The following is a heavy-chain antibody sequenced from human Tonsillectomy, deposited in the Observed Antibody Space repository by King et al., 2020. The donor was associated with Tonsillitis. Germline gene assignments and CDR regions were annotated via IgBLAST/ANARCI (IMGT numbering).Heavy chain of an antibody. CDR1: GYSFTTYD. V-gene: IGHV1-8*01. J-gene: IGHJ4*02. CDR2: MNPNSGNT. Sequence: QLVQSGAEVKKPGASVKVSCKASGYSFTTYDINWVRQATGQGLEWMGWMNPNSGNTGYAQKFQGRVTMTRNTSIRTAYMELSSLRSDDTAVYYCARGGRVAVSTFDYWGQGTLVTVSS. D-gene: IGHD6-19*01. CDR3: ARGGRVAVSTFDY.